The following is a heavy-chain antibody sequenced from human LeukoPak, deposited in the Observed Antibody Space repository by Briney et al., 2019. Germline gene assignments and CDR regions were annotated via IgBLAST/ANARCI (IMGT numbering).Heavy chain of an antibody. V-gene: IGHV3-23*01. CDR1: GFTFSSYA. CDR2: ISGSGGST. Sequence: GGSLRLSCAASGFTFSSYAMSWVRQAPGKGLEWVSAISGSGGSTYYADSVKGRFTISRDNSKNTLYLQMNSLRAEDTAVYYCAKYAGVVVVAATGVGYHFDYWGQGTLVTVSS. CDR3: AKYAGVVVVAATGVGYHFDY. D-gene: IGHD2-15*01. J-gene: IGHJ4*02.